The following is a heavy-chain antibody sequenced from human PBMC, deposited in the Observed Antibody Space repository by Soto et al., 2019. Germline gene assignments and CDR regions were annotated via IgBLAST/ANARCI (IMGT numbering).Heavy chain of an antibody. D-gene: IGHD2-2*02. CDR1: GGTFSSYA. CDR2: IIPIFGTA. V-gene: IGHV1-69*13. J-gene: IGHJ6*02. CDR3: ARSRGVVPAAITTAGYYYYGMDV. Sequence: ASVKVSCKASGGTFSSYAISWVRQAPGQGLEWMGGIIPIFGTANYAQKFQGRVTITADESTSTAYMELSSLRSEDTAVYYCARSRGVVPAAITTAGYYYYGMDVWGQGTTVTVSS.